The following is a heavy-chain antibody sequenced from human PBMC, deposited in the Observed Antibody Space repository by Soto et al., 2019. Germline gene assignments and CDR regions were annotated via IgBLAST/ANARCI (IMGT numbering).Heavy chain of an antibody. Sequence: SETLSLTCTVSGGSISSGCYYWSWIRQHPGKGLEWMGYIYYSGSTSYNPSLKSRVTISVDTSKNQLSLKLTSVTAADTAVYYCARGRTWFDPWGQGTLVTVPQ. CDR3: ARGRTWFDP. CDR1: GGSISSGCYY. J-gene: IGHJ5*02. CDR2: IYYSGST. V-gene: IGHV4-31*03.